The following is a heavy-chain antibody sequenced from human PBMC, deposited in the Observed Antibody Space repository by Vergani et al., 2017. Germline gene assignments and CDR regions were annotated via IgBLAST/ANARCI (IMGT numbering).Heavy chain of an antibody. CDR1: GASIRSSNYY. CDR3: ARHRGSGGFFPSSYFYGMDV. V-gene: IGHV4-39*01. Sequence: QLQLQESGPGLVKPSATLSLTCSVSGASIRSSNYYWGWIRQPPGKGLEWIASIYYSGSTYYNPSLKSRVTISVDTSKNQFSLKRSSVTAADTAVYFCARHRGSGGFFPSSYFYGMDVWGHGTTVTVSS. J-gene: IGHJ6*02. CDR2: IYYSGST. D-gene: IGHD3-10*01.